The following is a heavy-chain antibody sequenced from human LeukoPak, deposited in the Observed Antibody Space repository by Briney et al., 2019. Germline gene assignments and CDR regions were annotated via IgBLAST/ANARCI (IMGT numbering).Heavy chain of an antibody. CDR1: GYTFTSYA. CDR3: ARDALRYFDWLPIPLFDY. V-gene: IGHV7-4-1*02. Sequence: ASVKVSCKASGYTFTSYAMNWVRQAPGQGLEWMGWINTNTGNPTYAQGFTGRFVFSLDTSVSTAYLRISSLKAEDTAVYYCARDALRYFDWLPIPLFDYWGQGTLVTVSS. CDR2: INTNTGNP. J-gene: IGHJ4*02. D-gene: IGHD3-9*01.